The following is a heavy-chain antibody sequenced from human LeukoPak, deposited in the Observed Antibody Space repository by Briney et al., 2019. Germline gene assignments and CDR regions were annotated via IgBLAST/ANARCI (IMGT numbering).Heavy chain of an antibody. CDR3: ARIGQISHYCSSTSCYRGAFDI. CDR1: GGTFSSYA. D-gene: IGHD2-2*01. CDR2: IIPIFGTA. Sequence: ASVKVSCKASGGTFSSYAISWVRQAPGQGLEWMGGIIPIFGTANYAQKFQGRVTITADESTSTAYMALSSLRSEATAVYYCARIGQISHYCSSTSCYRGAFDIWGQGTMVTVSS. J-gene: IGHJ3*02. V-gene: IGHV1-69*13.